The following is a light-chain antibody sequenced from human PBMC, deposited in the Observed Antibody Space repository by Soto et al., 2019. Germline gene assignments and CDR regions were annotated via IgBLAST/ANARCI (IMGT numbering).Light chain of an antibody. Sequence: DIQMTQSPSTLSASVGDRVTITCRASQSISSWLAWYQQKPGKAPKLLIYKASSLESGVPSMFSGSGSGTELTLTISSLHPDDFATYYCQQYNSYPLTFGGGTKVEIK. CDR1: QSISSW. V-gene: IGKV1-5*03. CDR3: QQYNSYPLT. CDR2: KAS. J-gene: IGKJ4*01.